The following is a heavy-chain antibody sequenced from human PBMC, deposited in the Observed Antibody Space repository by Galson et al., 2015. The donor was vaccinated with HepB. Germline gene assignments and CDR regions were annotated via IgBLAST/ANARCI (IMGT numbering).Heavy chain of an antibody. CDR1: GYSFTSYW. Sequence: QSGAEVKKPGESLRISCKGSGYSFTSYWISWVRQMPGKGLEWMGRIDPSDSYTNYSPSFQGHVTISADKSISTAYLQWSSLKASDTAMYYCARRSHYYDSSGYQGDAFDIWGQGTMVTVSS. CDR2: IDPSDSYT. J-gene: IGHJ3*02. V-gene: IGHV5-10-1*01. D-gene: IGHD3-22*01. CDR3: ARRSHYYDSSGYQGDAFDI.